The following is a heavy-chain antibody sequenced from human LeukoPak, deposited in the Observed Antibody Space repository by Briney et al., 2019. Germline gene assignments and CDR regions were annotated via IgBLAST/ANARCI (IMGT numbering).Heavy chain of an antibody. CDR1: GFTFSSYA. Sequence: GSLRLSCAASGFTFSSYAMHWVRQAPGKGLEWVAVISYDGSNKYYADSVKGRFTISRDNSKNTLYLQMNSLRAEDTAVYYCARDSSGGRYWTAPDYWGQGTLVTVSS. D-gene: IGHD2-15*01. CDR3: ARDSSGGRYWTAPDY. CDR2: ISYDGSNK. J-gene: IGHJ4*02. V-gene: IGHV3-30-3*01.